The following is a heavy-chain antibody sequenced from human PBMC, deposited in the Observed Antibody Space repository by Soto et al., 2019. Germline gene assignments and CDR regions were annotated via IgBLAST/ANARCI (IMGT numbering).Heavy chain of an antibody. CDR1: GYTFTSYD. J-gene: IGHJ6*02. Sequence: GASVKVSCKASGYTFTSYDINWVRQATGQGLEWMGWMNPNSGNTGYAQKFQGRVTMTRNTSISTAYMELSSLRSEDTAVYYCASNKLELGNYYYGLHVWGQGTTVTVSS. CDR3: ASNKLELGNYYYGLHV. D-gene: IGHD1-7*01. V-gene: IGHV1-8*01. CDR2: MNPNSGNT.